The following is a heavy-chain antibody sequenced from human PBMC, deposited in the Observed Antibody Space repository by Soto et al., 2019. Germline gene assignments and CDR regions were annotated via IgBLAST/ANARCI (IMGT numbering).Heavy chain of an antibody. CDR1: GGIFSSYA. CDR3: SRRGSGYVRSTEF. CDR2: IIPIFGTA. D-gene: IGHD3-22*01. J-gene: IGHJ4*02. V-gene: IGHV1-69*01. Sequence: QEQLVQSGAEVKKPGSSVKVSCKASGGIFSSYAISWVRQAPGQGLEWMGGIIPIFGTANYAQKFQGRVTLTADESTITADMDLRSLKSEDTAIYYYSRRGSGYVRSTEFWGQGTLVTVS.